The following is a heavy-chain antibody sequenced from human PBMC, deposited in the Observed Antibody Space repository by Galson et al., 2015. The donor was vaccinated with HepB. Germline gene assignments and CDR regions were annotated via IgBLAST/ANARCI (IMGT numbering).Heavy chain of an antibody. V-gene: IGHV1-3*01. Sequence: SVKVSCKASGYTFTSYAMHWVRQAPGQRLEWMGWINAGNGNTKYSQKFQGRVTITRDTSASTAYMELSSLRSEDTAVYYCARSLWFGEPYGWFDPWGQGTLVTVSS. CDR3: ARSLWFGEPYGWFDP. J-gene: IGHJ5*02. D-gene: IGHD3-10*01. CDR1: GYTFTSYA. CDR2: INAGNGNT.